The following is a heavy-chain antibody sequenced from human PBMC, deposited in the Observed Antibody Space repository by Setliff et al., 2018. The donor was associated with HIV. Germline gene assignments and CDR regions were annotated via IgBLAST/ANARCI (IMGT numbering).Heavy chain of an antibody. V-gene: IGHV4-38-2*02. CDR3: ARGGTSSNWFDP. Sequence: CTVSGDSISSDFYWGWIRQPPGKGLEWIGSIYHSGNTYYMPSLQSRVTISLDMSKNQFSLKLTSVTAADTAVYYCARGGTSSNWFDPWGQGTLVTVSS. CDR1: GDSISSDFY. J-gene: IGHJ5*02. CDR2: IYHSGNT. D-gene: IGHD2-2*01.